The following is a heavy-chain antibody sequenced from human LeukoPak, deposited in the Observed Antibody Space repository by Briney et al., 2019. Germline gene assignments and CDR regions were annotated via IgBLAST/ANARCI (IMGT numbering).Heavy chain of an antibody. V-gene: IGHV4-39*01. CDR2: IYYSGST. D-gene: IGHD3-22*01. J-gene: IGHJ4*02. Sequence: PSETLSLTCTVSGGSISSSSYYWGWIRQPPGKGLEWIGSIYYSGSTYYNPSLKSRVTISVDTSKNQFSLKLSSVTAADTALYYCARHSTSDSGGSLPFDSWGQETLVTVSS. CDR1: GGSISSSSYY. CDR3: ARHSTSDSGGSLPFDS.